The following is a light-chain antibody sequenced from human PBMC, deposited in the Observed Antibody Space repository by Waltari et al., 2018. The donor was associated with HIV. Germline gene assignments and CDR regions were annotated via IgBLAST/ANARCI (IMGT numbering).Light chain of an antibody. CDR1: SLRSFF. CDR2: GTN. J-gene: IGLJ1*01. CDR3: HSRDTNGDHYV. V-gene: IGLV3-19*01. Sequence: SSELTQDPVVSVALGQTINITCQGDSLRSFFANWYQQRPGQAPVLVVYGTNRRPSGVPARFSASNSGNTSSLIISDSQAVDEADYYCHSRDTNGDHYVFGGGTRVIV.